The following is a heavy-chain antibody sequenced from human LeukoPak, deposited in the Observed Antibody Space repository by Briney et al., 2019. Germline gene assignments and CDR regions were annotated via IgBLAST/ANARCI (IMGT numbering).Heavy chain of an antibody. CDR3: AKDPFMTSRFYMDV. J-gene: IGHJ6*03. Sequence: GGSLRLSCAASGFTFSSYAMTWVRQAPGKGLGWVSSLSGGGENTYYADSVKGRFTVSRDNSKSTLYLQMNDLSADDTAIYYCAKDPFMTSRFYMDVWGKGTTVTVSS. V-gene: IGHV3-23*01. CDR1: GFTFSSYA. CDR2: LSGGGENT. D-gene: IGHD4-11*01.